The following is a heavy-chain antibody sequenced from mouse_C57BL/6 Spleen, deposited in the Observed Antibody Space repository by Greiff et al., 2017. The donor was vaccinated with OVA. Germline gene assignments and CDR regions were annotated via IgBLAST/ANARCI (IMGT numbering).Heavy chain of an antibody. J-gene: IGHJ1*03. D-gene: IGHD1-1*01. CDR3: ARDYYGGSYGDMDV. V-gene: IGHV5-4*01. Sequence: EVQVVESGGGLVKPGGSLKLSCAASGFTFSSYAMSWVRQTPEKRLEWVATISDGGSYTYYPDNVKGRFTLSRDKAKNNLYLQMSHLKSEDTAMYYCARDYYGGSYGDMDVWGKGTSVTVSS. CDR1: GFTFSSYA. CDR2: ISDGGSYT.